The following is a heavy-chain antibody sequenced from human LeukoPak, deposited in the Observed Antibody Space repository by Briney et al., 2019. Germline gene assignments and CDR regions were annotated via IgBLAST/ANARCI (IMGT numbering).Heavy chain of an antibody. D-gene: IGHD2-15*01. CDR2: IYYSGST. J-gene: IGHJ3*02. Sequence: SETLSLTCTVSGGSISGYYWSWIRQPPGKGLEWIAYIYYSGSTNYNPSLKSRVTISVDTSKNQFSLRLSSVTAADTAVYYCARESEVVVAAYDAFDIWGQGTMVTVSS. CDR3: ARESEVVVAAYDAFDI. V-gene: IGHV4-59*12. CDR1: GGSISGYY.